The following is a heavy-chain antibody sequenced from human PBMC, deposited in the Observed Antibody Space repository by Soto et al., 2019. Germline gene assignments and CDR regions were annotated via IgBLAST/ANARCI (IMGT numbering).Heavy chain of an antibody. D-gene: IGHD3-22*01. CDR3: AKDTYYHDSTGLYVFDY. J-gene: IGHJ4*02. V-gene: IGHV5-51*01. CDR1: GYRFTNYW. CDR2: IYPGDSDT. Sequence: GESLKISCKGSGYRFTNYWIGWVRQMPGKGLEWMGIIYPGDSDTRYSPSFQGQVTISADKSINTAYLQWSSLKASDTAVYYCAKDTYYHDSTGLYVFDYWGQGTPVTVSS.